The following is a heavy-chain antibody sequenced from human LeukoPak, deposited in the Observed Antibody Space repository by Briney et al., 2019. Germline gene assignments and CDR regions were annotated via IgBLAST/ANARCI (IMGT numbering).Heavy chain of an antibody. CDR1: GGSISSGGYS. J-gene: IGHJ2*01. CDR2: IYHSGST. V-gene: IGHV4-30-2*01. D-gene: IGHD4-11*01. Sequence: LSLTCAVSGGSISSGGYSWSWIRQPPGKGLEWIWYIYHSGSTYYNPSLKSRVTISVDRSKNQFSLKLSSVTAADTAVYYCARVRTGYSSYWYFDLWGRGTLVTVSS. CDR3: ARVRTGYSSYWYFDL.